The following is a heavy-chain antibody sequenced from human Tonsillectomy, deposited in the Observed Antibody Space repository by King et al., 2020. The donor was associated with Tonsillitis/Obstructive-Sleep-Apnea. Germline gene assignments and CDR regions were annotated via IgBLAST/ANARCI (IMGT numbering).Heavy chain of an antibody. D-gene: IGHD1-26*01. J-gene: IGHJ4*02. V-gene: IGHV4-39*01. CDR3: ASIAFSESNPPYFDY. Sequence: QLQESGPGLVKPSETLSLTCTVSGGSINNISYYWGWIRQPPGQGLQWIGTIYYSGSTYYNQSLKSRVTISVATSENQFSLQLSSVTAADPALYYCASIAFSESNPPYFDYRGQGTLVTVSS. CDR2: IYYSGST. CDR1: GGSINNISYY.